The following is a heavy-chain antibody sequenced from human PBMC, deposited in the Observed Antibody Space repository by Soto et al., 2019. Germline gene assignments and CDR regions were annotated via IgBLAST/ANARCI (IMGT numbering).Heavy chain of an antibody. CDR1: GFSFSDHS. D-gene: IGHD2-21*02. CDR3: ARLPKGSLVTA. V-gene: IGHV3-48*02. CDR2: ISSSGDNI. Sequence: PGGSLRLSCVAAGFSFSDHSMNWVRRAPGKGLQWVSYISSSGDNIHYADSVKGRFTVSRDNAKNTLFLRMNSLRDDDTAMYYCARLPKGSLVTAWGQGTLVAVSS. J-gene: IGHJ4*02.